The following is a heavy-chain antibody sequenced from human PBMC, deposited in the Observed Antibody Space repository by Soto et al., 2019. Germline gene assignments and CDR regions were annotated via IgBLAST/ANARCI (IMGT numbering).Heavy chain of an antibody. V-gene: IGHV4-31*03. J-gene: IGHJ4*02. D-gene: IGHD3-22*01. CDR3: ARGGQYDDNSGFSYYFHY. CDR2: IYNSGST. CDR1: GGSIRSGGDY. Sequence: QVQLQESGPGLVKPSQSLSLTCTVSGGSIRSGGDYWSWIRQHPGKGLEWMGYIYNSGSTYYNPSLKSRVTISVDASKNEFSMKLSSVTAADTAVYYCARGGQYDDNSGFSYYFHYWGQGTLVTVSS.